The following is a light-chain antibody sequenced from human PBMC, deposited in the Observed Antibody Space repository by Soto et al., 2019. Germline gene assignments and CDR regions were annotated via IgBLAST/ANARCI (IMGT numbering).Light chain of an antibody. CDR1: TGAVTSDYY. CDR3: VLLYGGAWV. J-gene: IGLJ3*02. V-gene: IGLV7-43*01. Sequence: QTVVTQEPSLTVSPGGTVTLACARTTGAVTSDYYPNWFQRKPGQALRTLIYRTSNKHPWTPARVSGSLLGGKAALTLSGVQPEDEADYYCVLLYGGAWVFGGGTKLTVL. CDR2: RTS.